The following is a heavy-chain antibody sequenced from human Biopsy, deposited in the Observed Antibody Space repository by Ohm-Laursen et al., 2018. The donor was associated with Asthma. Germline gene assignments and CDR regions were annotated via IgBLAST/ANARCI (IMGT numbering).Heavy chain of an antibody. Sequence: SLRLSCAASGFSFGDFFMTWVRQAPGKGLEWVASISSSGSTKYPSESVLGRCTISRDNTQKSMTLELRSLRVEDTAIYYCARVLEISSRSPFYLYPLDVWGQGTPVAVSS. CDR1: GFSFGDFF. CDR2: ISSSGSTK. D-gene: IGHD4/OR15-4a*01. CDR3: ARVLEISSRSPFYLYPLDV. V-gene: IGHV3-11*01. J-gene: IGHJ6*02.